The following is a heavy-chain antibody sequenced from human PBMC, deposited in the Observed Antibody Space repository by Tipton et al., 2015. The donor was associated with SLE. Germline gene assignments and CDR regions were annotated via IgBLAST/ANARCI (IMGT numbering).Heavy chain of an antibody. CDR1: GFTFSSYG. CDR3: ARRQRWLQLEAFDI. V-gene: IGHV3-33*01. Sequence: SGFTFSSYGMHWVRQAPGKGLEWVAFIRYDGSNKYYADSVKGRFTISRDDAKNSLYLQMNSLRAEDTAVYYCARRQRWLQLEAFDIWGQGTMVTVSS. J-gene: IGHJ3*02. D-gene: IGHD5-24*01. CDR2: IRYDGSNK.